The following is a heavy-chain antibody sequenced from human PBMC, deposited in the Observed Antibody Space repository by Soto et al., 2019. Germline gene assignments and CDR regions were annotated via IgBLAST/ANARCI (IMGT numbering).Heavy chain of an antibody. Sequence: QVQLVQSGAEVKKPGSSVKVSCKASGGTFSSYAISWVRQAPGQGLEWMGGIIPIFGTANYAQKFQGRVTFTADKSTSTAYMELSSLRSEDTAVYYCARDRAVGQLVVARWIAAAGTFWFDPWGQGTLVTVSS. V-gene: IGHV1-69*06. J-gene: IGHJ5*02. CDR2: IIPIFGTA. D-gene: IGHD6-13*01. CDR3: ARDRAVGQLVVARWIAAAGTFWFDP. CDR1: GGTFSSYA.